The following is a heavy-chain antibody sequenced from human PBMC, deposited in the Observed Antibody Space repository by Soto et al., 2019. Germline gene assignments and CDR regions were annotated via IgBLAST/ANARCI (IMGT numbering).Heavy chain of an antibody. CDR1: GFTFGTYV. V-gene: IGHV3-33*01. CDR3: ARDADTSGHYSHFDY. J-gene: IGHJ4*02. Sequence: ESGGGVVQPGTSLRLSCAASGFTFGTYVIHWVRQAPGKGLEWVAVIWSHGSKEDYADSVKGRFTVSRDNSKNMVSLQMTSLGAEDTAVYYCARDADTSGHYSHFDYWGQGTLVTVSS. D-gene: IGHD3-22*01. CDR2: IWSHGSKE.